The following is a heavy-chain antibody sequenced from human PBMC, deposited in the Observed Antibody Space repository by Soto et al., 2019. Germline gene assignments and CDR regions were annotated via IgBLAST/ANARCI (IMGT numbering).Heavy chain of an antibody. CDR1: GFTFSSYA. CDR2: ISGSGGST. D-gene: IGHD1-7*01. V-gene: IGHV3-23*01. CDR3: AKERPLDLVYPIFGFDP. J-gene: IGHJ5*02. Sequence: EVQLLESGGGLVQPGGSLRLSCAASGFTFSSYAMSWVRQAPGKGLEWVSAISGSGGSTYYADSVKGRFTISRDNSKNTLYLQMNSLRAEDTAVYYCAKERPLDLVYPIFGFDPWGQGTLVTVSS.